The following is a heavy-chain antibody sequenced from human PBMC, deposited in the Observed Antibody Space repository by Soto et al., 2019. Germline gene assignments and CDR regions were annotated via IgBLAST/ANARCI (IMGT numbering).Heavy chain of an antibody. CDR2: IYHSGST. CDR3: ARKAGVVAAAFDY. CDR1: GGSISSSNW. D-gene: IGHD2-2*01. Sequence: SETLSLTCAVSGGSISSSNWWSWVCQPPGKGLEWIGEIYHSGSTHYNPSLKSRVTISVDKSKNQFSLKLRSVTAADTAVYYCARKAGVVAAAFDYWGQGTLVTVSS. V-gene: IGHV4-4*02. J-gene: IGHJ4*02.